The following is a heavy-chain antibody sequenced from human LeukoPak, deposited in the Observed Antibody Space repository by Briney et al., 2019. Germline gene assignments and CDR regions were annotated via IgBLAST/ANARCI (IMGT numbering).Heavy chain of an antibody. CDR3: ARNRITMVRGVYMDV. CDR2: INHSGST. V-gene: IGHV4-34*01. Sequence: SETLSLTCAVYGGPFSGYYWSWIRQPPAKGLDWIGEINHSGSTNYNPPLKSRVTISVDTAKNQFSLKLSSVTAADTAVYYCARNRITMVRGVYMDVWGKGTTVTVSS. CDR1: GGPFSGYY. J-gene: IGHJ6*03. D-gene: IGHD3-10*01.